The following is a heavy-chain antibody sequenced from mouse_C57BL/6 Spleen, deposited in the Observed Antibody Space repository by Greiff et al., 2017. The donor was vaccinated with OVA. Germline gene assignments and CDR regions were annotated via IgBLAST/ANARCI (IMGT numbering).Heavy chain of an antibody. CDR1: GFTFSNYW. CDR3: TGSSAYRPWFAY. V-gene: IGHV6-3*01. D-gene: IGHD3-2*02. Sequence: EVHLVESGGGLVQPGGSMKLSCVASGFTFSNYWMNWVRQSPEKGLEWVAQIRLKSDNYATHYAESVKGRFTISRDDFKSSVYLQMNNLRAEDTGIYYCTGSSAYRPWFAYWGQGTLVTVSA. CDR2: IRLKSDNYAT. J-gene: IGHJ3*01.